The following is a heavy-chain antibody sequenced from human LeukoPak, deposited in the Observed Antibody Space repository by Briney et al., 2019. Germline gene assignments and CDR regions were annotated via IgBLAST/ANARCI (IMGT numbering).Heavy chain of an antibody. J-gene: IGHJ4*02. CDR2: IYYSGST. V-gene: IGHV4-31*03. D-gene: IGHD1-26*01. CDR3: ARVASSGRLYYFDY. CDR1: GGSVSSGGYY. Sequence: SETLSLTCTVSGGSVSSGGYYWSWIRQHPGKGLEWIGYIYYSGSTYYNPSLKSRVTITVDTSKNQFSLKLSSVTAADTAVYYCARVASSGRLYYFDYWGQETLVTVSS.